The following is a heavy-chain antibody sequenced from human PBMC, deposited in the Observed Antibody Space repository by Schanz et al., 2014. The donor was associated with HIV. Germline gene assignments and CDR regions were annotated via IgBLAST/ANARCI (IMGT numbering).Heavy chain of an antibody. CDR2: IWYNGSNK. CDR1: GFAFSDYY. CDR3: ARGEAITYYYHYYGMDV. J-gene: IGHJ6*02. Sequence: QVQLVESGGGLVKPGESLRLSCATSGFAFSDYYMSWIRQAPGKGLEWVAVIWYNGSNKYYADSVKGRFTISRDNSKKTLYLQMNSLRAEDTAVYYCARGEAITYYYHYYGMDVWGQGTTVTVSS. V-gene: IGHV3-33*01. D-gene: IGHD1-20*01.